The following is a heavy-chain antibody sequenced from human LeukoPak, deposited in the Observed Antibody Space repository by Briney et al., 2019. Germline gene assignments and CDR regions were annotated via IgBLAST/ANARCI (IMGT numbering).Heavy chain of an antibody. CDR1: GDPFSGYY. V-gene: IGHV4-59*01. J-gene: IGHJ2*01. CDR3: ARSVVTLYWYFDL. D-gene: IGHD4-23*01. Sequence: SVTLTLPCTVSGDPFSGYYYNCLRQPPGKGLEWIGYIYYSGSTNYNPSLKSRVTISLDTSKNQFSLKLSSVTTTYTAVYYCARSVVTLYWYFDLWGRGTLVTVSS. CDR2: IYYSGST.